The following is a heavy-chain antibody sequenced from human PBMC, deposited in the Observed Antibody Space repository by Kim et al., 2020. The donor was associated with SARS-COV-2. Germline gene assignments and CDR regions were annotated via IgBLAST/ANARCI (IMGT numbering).Heavy chain of an antibody. CDR1: GYTFTGYY. J-gene: IGHJ5*02. CDR3: ASYDILTGYSHNWFDP. V-gene: IGHV1-2*02. Sequence: ASVKVSCKASGYTFTGYYMHWVRQAPGQGLEWMGWINPNSGGTNYAQKFQGRVTMTRDTSISTAYMELSRLRSDDTAVYYCASYDILTGYSHNWFDPWGQGTLVTVSS. D-gene: IGHD3-9*01. CDR2: INPNSGGT.